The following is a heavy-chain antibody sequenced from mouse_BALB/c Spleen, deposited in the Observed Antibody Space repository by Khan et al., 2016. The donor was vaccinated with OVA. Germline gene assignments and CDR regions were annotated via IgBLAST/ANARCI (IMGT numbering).Heavy chain of an antibody. Sequence: VQLQQSGPGLVAPSQSLSITCIVSGFSLSSYGVNWVRQPPGKGLEWLGVIWGDGSTNYHSALISRLIISKYNSKSQVFLKLNSLQTDDTATYYCAKVTPDYYSMDYWGQGTSVTVSS. CDR3: AKVTPDYYSMDY. J-gene: IGHJ4*01. CDR1: GFSLSSYG. V-gene: IGHV2-3*01. CDR2: IWGDGST. D-gene: IGHD1-1*01.